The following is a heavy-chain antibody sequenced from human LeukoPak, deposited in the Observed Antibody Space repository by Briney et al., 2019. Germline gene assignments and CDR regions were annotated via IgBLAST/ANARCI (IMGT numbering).Heavy chain of an antibody. V-gene: IGHV4-34*01. CDR1: GGSFSGYY. CDR2: INHSGST. CDR3: ARVLTIFGVAYYYYYGMDV. D-gene: IGHD3-3*01. J-gene: IGHJ6*02. Sequence: SETLSLTCAVYGGSFSGYYWSWIRQPPGKGLEWIGEINHSGSTNYNPSLKSRVTISVDTSKNQFSLKLSSVTAADTAVYYCARVLTIFGVAYYYYYGMDVWGQGTTVTVSS.